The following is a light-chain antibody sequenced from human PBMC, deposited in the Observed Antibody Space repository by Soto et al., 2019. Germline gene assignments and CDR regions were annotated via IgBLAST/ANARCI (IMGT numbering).Light chain of an antibody. V-gene: IGKV3-15*01. CDR1: QSVSSN. Sequence: EIVMTQSPATLSVSPGERATLSCRASQSVSSNLAWYQQKPGQATRLLIYGASTMATGIPARFSGSVSGTDFTLTISSLQSEDFAVYYCQQYNNWPFAFGPGTKVDIK. CDR3: QQYNNWPFA. J-gene: IGKJ3*01. CDR2: GAS.